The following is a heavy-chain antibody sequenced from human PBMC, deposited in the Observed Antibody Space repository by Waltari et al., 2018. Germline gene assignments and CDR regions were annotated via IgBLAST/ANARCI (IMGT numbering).Heavy chain of an antibody. V-gene: IGHV1-3*01. CDR2: INAGKGNT. Sequence: QVQLVQSGAEVKKPGASVKVSCKASGYTFTSYAMHWVRQAPGQRLEWMGWINAGKGNTKYSQKFQGRGTITRDTSASTAYMELSSLRSEDTAVYYGARGGGRDGSGSLKFAFDIWGQGTMVTVSS. D-gene: IGHD3-10*01. CDR3: ARGGGRDGSGSLKFAFDI. J-gene: IGHJ3*02. CDR1: GYTFTSYA.